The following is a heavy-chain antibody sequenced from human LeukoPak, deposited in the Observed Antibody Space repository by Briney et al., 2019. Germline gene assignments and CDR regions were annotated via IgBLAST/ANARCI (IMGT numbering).Heavy chain of an antibody. V-gene: IGHV4-39*07. J-gene: IGHJ5*02. CDR3: ARTTRNWNGPEMGNWFDP. CDR2: IYYSGST. D-gene: IGHD1-1*01. CDR1: GGSISSSSYY. Sequence: PSETLSLTCTVSGGSISSSSYYWGWIRQPPGKGLEWIGSIYYSGSTYYNPSLKSRVTISVDTSKNQFSLKLSSVTAADTAVYYCARTTRNWNGPEMGNWFDPWGQGTLVTVSS.